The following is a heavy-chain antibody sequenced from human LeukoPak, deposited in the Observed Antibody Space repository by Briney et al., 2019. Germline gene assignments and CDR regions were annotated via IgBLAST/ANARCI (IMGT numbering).Heavy chain of an antibody. J-gene: IGHJ6*03. V-gene: IGHV1-69*13. D-gene: IGHD2-2*01. CDR1: GGTFSSYA. Sequence: ASVKVSCKASGGTFSSYAISWVRQAPGQGLEWMGGIIPIFGTANYAQKFQGRVTTTADESTSTAYMELSSLRSEDTAVYYCASAPVGVVPAAIYYYYYYYMDVWGKGTTVTVSS. CDR3: ASAPVGVVPAAIYYYYYYYMDV. CDR2: IIPIFGTA.